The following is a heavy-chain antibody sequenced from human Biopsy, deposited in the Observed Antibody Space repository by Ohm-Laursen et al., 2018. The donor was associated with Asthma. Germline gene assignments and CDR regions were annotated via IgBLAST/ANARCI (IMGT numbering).Heavy chain of an antibody. CDR3: ARHWDWGSFFDY. CDR1: GASITSSAYY. Sequence: GTLSLTCPVSGASITSSAYYWGWIRQPPGKGLEWIGSMYYGETTYYSPSLKSRVTISVDTSKNQFSLILSSVTAADTAVYYCARHWDWGSFFDYWGQGTPVTVSS. V-gene: IGHV4-39*01. CDR2: MYYGETT. D-gene: IGHD7-27*01. J-gene: IGHJ4*02.